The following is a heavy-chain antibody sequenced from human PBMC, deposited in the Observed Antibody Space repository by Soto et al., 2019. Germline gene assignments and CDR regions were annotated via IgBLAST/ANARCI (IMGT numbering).Heavy chain of an antibody. CDR1: GFTFSSYA. J-gene: IGHJ6*02. D-gene: IGHD6-6*01. CDR3: AKDPSPGYYYYGMDV. Sequence: ESLRLSCAASGFTFSSYAMSWVRQAPGKGLEWVSAISGSGGSTYYADSVKGRFTISRDNSKNTLYLQMNSLRAEDTAVYYCAKDPSPGYYYYGMDVWGQGTTVTVSS. V-gene: IGHV3-23*01. CDR2: ISGSGGST.